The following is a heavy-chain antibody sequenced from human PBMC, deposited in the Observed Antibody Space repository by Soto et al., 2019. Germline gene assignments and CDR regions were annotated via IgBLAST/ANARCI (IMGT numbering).Heavy chain of an antibody. D-gene: IGHD2-15*01. CDR3: ARGRYCLSGRCFPNWFDS. CDR2: IYKSTTT. Sequence: LSLTCSVSGDSISTVDYFWAWIRQPPGQALEYIGYIYKSTTTYYNPSFESRVAISLDTSKSQFSLNVTSVTAADTAVYFCARGRYCLSGRCFPNWFDSWGQGTLVTVSS. CDR1: GDSISTVDYF. V-gene: IGHV4-30-4*01. J-gene: IGHJ5*01.